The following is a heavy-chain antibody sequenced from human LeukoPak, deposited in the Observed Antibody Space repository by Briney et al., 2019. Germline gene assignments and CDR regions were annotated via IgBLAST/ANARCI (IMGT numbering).Heavy chain of an antibody. CDR2: ISSSGSTI. V-gene: IGHV3-11*04. D-gene: IGHD5-18*01. CDR3: AREASGYSYGLDAFDI. CDR1: GFTFSDYY. J-gene: IGHJ3*02. Sequence: GGSLRLSCAASGFTFSDYYMSWIRQAPGKGLEWVSYISSSGSTIYYADSVKGRFTISRDNAMNSLYLQMNSLRAEDTAVYYCAREASGYSYGLDAFDIWGQGTMVTVSS.